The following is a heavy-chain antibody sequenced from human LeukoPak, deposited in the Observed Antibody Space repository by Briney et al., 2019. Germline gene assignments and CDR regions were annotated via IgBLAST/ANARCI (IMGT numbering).Heavy chain of an antibody. V-gene: IGHV3-7*01. D-gene: IGHD2-15*01. J-gene: IGHJ3*02. CDR2: IKQDGSEK. CDR1: GLTLSNYW. Sequence: GGSLKLSCTASGLTLSNYWMIWVRQAPGKGLQWVAKIKQDGSEKYYADSVKGRFTISRDNSKNTLYLQMNSLRAEDTAVYYCARDYSGRAFDIWGQGTMVTVSS. CDR3: ARDYSGRAFDI.